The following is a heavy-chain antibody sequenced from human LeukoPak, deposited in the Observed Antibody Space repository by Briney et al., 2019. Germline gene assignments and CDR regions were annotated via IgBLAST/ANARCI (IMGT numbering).Heavy chain of an antibody. J-gene: IGHJ4*02. D-gene: IGHD2-21*01. CDR3: AKFTRSSGDCL. CDR1: GSTLSNYG. Sequence: PGGSLRLSCAVSGSTLSNYGMIWVRQAPGKGLEWVAGISDSGGRTNYADSVRGRFTISRDNAKNSLYLQMNSLRAEDTAVYYCAKFTRSSGDCLWGQGILVTVSS. CDR2: ISDSGGRT. V-gene: IGHV3-23*01.